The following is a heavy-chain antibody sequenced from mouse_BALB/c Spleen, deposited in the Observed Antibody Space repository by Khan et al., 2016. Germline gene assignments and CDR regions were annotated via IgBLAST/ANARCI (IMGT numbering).Heavy chain of an antibody. V-gene: IGHV3-2*02. D-gene: IGHD4-1*01. Sequence: EVQLQESGPGLVKPSQSLSLTCTVTGYSITSDYAWSWIRQFPGNKLEWMGYIGYSGRTNYTPSLKSRNSITRDTSRNQFFPQLNSVTADDTATXYSTSWVGRAVDYRRQGTSVTVSS. CDR1: GYSITSDYA. J-gene: IGHJ4*01. CDR3: TSWVGRAVDY. CDR2: IGYSGRT.